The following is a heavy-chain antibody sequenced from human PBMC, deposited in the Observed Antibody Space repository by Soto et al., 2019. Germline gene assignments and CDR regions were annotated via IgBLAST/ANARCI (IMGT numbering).Heavy chain of an antibody. CDR3: ARAVAVAADFDY. V-gene: IGHV1-58*01. J-gene: IGHJ4*02. CDR1: EFTFTNSA. D-gene: IGHD6-19*01. CDR2: IVVGSGNT. Sequence: SVKVSCKASEFTFTNSAVQWVRQARGQRLEWIGWIVVGSGNTNYAQKFQERVTITRDMSTSTAYMELSSLRSEDTAVYYCARAVAVAADFDYWGQGTLVTVSS.